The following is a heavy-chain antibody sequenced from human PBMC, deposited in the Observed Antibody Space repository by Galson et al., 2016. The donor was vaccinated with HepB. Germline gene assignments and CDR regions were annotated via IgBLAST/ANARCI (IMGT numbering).Heavy chain of an antibody. CDR2: ISWSSGSI. V-gene: IGHV3-9*01. CDR3: AKDRGTTNSRGHGMDV. Sequence: SLRLSCAASGFTFDDYAMHWVRQAPGKGLEWVSGISWSSGSIDYADSVKGRFTISRDNAKNSLYLQMNSLRAEDTALYYCAKDRGTTNSRGHGMDVWGQGTTVTVSS. CDR1: GFTFDDYA. D-gene: IGHD2/OR15-2a*01. J-gene: IGHJ6*02.